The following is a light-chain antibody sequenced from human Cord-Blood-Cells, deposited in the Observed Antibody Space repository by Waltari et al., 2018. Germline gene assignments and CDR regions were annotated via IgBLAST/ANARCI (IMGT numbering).Light chain of an antibody. Sequence: DIQMTQSPSTPSASVGDRVTITCRASQSISSWLAWYQQKPGKAPKLLIYKASSLESGVPSRFRGSGSGTEFTRTISSLQPDDCATYYGQQYNSYPYTFGQGTKLEIK. V-gene: IGKV1-5*03. CDR1: QSISSW. CDR3: QQYNSYPYT. CDR2: KAS. J-gene: IGKJ2*01.